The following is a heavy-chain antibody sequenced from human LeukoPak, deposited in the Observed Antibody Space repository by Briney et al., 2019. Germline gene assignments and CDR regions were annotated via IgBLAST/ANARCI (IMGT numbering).Heavy chain of an antibody. CDR2: ISSSSSYI. J-gene: IGHJ4*02. CDR1: GFTFSSYS. CDR3: AMLSSGSTNIDY. V-gene: IGHV3-21*01. D-gene: IGHD3-22*01. Sequence: PGGSLRLSCAASGFTFSSYSMNWVRQAPGKGLEWVSSISSSSSYIHYADSVKGRFTISRDNAKNSLYLQMNSLRAEDTAVYYCAMLSSGSTNIDYWGQGTLVTVSS.